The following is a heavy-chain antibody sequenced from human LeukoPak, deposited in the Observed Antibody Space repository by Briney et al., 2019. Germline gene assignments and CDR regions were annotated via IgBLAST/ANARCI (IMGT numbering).Heavy chain of an antibody. J-gene: IGHJ4*02. CDR3: AKDVLR. V-gene: IGHV4-31*03. Sequence: SQTLSLTCTVSGDSITSGGYYWSWIRQRPGKGLEWIGYMYKTGSTYYNPSLKSRVTMSVDTSRNQFSLKVNSVTAADTAVYYCAKDVLRWGQGTLVTVAS. CDR2: MYKTGST. CDR1: GDSITSGGYY.